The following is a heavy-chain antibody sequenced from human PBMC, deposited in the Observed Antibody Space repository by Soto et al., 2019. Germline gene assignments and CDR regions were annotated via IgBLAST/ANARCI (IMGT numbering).Heavy chain of an antibody. J-gene: IGHJ4*02. CDR2: ISGSGTNT. CDR3: AKEKPTTTCFDS. CDR1: GFSFSTYP. Sequence: GGSLILSCVASGFSFSTYPMTWVRQAPGKGLEWVSLISGSGTNTYYAESVKGRFTISRDNSQNTLYLQMNTLRAEDTAVYYCAKEKPTTTCFDSWGQGTLVTVSS. D-gene: IGHD1-1*01. V-gene: IGHV3-23*01.